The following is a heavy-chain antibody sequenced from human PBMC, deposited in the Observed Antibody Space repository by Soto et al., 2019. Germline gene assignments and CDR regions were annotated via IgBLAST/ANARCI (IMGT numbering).Heavy chain of an antibody. CDR2: INAGNGNT. CDR3: ARMNVDYDYVWGSYRQDYYYYGMDV. V-gene: IGHV1-3*01. D-gene: IGHD3-16*02. J-gene: IGHJ6*02. CDR1: GYTFTSYA. Sequence: QVQLVQSGAEVKKPGASVKVSCKASGYTFTSYAMHWVRQAPGQRLEWMGWINAGNGNTKYSQKFQGRVTITRDTSASTAYMELSSLRSEDTAVYYCARMNVDYDYVWGSYRQDYYYYGMDVWGQGTTVTVSS.